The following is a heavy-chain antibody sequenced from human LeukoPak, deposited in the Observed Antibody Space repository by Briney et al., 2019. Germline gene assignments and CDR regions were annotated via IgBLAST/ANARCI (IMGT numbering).Heavy chain of an antibody. Sequence: GGSLRLSCAASGFTVSSNYMSWVRQAPGKGLEWVSVIYSGGSTYYADSVKGRFTISRDNSKNTLYLQMNSLRAEDTAVYYCATYDSSGPRGVDAFDIWGQGTVVTVSS. CDR1: GFTVSSNY. CDR3: ATYDSSGPRGVDAFDI. V-gene: IGHV3-53*01. CDR2: IYSGGST. J-gene: IGHJ3*02. D-gene: IGHD3-22*01.